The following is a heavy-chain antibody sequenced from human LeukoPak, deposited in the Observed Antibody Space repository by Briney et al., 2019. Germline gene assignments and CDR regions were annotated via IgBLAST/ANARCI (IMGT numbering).Heavy chain of an antibody. CDR2: INWNGGST. J-gene: IGHJ4*02. CDR1: GFTFDDYG. D-gene: IGHD3-9*01. V-gene: IGHV3-20*04. Sequence: GGSLRLSCAASGFTFDDYGMSWVRQAPGKGLEWVSGINWNGGSTGYADSVKGRSTISRDNAKNSLYLQMNSLRAEDTAVYYCAREGYDILTGYYNAFDYWGQGTLVTVSS. CDR3: AREGYDILTGYYNAFDY.